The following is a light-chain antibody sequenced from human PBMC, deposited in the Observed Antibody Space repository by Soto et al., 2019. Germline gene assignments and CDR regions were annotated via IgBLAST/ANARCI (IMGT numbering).Light chain of an antibody. V-gene: IGKV3-20*01. CDR2: GAS. J-gene: IGKJ4*01. Sequence: DIVMTQSPATLSVSPGERATLSCRASQNIRSDLAWYQQKPGQAPRLLIYGASSRATGIPDRFSGSGSGTDFTLTISRLEPEEFAVYYCQQYGSSPLTFGGGTKVEIK. CDR3: QQYGSSPLT. CDR1: QNIRSD.